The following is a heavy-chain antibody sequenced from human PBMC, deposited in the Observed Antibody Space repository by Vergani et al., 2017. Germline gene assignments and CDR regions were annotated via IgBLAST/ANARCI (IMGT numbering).Heavy chain of an antibody. J-gene: IGHJ2*01. Sequence: QLQLQQLGAGLLKPSETLSLTCAVYGGSFSGYYWSWIRQPPGKGLEWIGEINHSGGTNYNPSLKSRVTISVDTSKNQFSLKLTSVTAADTAVYFCARGGGRRSIYYFDLWGRGTLVTVSS. V-gene: IGHV4-34*01. D-gene: IGHD6-6*01. CDR2: INHSGGT. CDR3: ARGGGRRSIYYFDL. CDR1: GGSFSGYY.